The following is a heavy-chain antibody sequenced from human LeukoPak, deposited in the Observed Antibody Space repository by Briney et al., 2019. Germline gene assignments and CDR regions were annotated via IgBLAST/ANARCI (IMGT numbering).Heavy chain of an antibody. Sequence: PSESLSLTCTVSGCSISSGSYYWSWIRQPAGQGLEWIGRIYTSGSTHYNSSLKSLVTTRVDATKNQFPLKMSSVTAADTAVYYCARGRYSSSWYGNWFDPWGQGTLVTVSS. CDR2: IYTSGST. CDR1: GCSISSGSYY. D-gene: IGHD6-13*01. J-gene: IGHJ5*02. V-gene: IGHV4-61*02. CDR3: ARGRYSSSWYGNWFDP.